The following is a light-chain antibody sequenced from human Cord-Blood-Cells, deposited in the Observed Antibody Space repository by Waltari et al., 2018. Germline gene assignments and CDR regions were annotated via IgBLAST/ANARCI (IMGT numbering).Light chain of an antibody. V-gene: IGLV2-23*01. CDR1: SSDVGRSNI. J-gene: IGLJ2*01. CDR3: CSYAGSSTVV. CDR2: EGS. Sequence: QSALTQPASVSGSPGQSINISSTGTSSDVGRSNIVSWYQQHPGKAPKLMIYEGSKRPSGVSNRFSGSKSGNTASLTISGLQAEDEADYYCCSYAGSSTVVFGGGTKLTVL.